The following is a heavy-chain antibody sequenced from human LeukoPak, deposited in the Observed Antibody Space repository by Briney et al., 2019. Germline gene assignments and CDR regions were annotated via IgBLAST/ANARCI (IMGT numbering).Heavy chain of an antibody. D-gene: IGHD3-22*01. CDR1: GFTFSSYA. Sequence: GGSLRLSCAASGFTFSSYAMHWVRQAPGKGLEYVSAISSNGGSTYYANSVKGRFTISRDNAKNSLYLQMNSLRAEDTAVYYCAREPHYDSSGYINWFDPWGQGTLVTVSS. CDR2: ISSNGGST. J-gene: IGHJ5*02. V-gene: IGHV3-64*01. CDR3: AREPHYDSSGYINWFDP.